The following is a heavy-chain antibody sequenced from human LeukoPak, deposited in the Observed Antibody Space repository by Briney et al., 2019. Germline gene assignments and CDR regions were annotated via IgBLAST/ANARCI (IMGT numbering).Heavy chain of an antibody. Sequence: GGSLRLSCAASGFTFSDSAMSWVRQAPGKGLEWVSAISGRGGRTYYTDSVKGRFTISRDNSKDTLYLQMSSLRAEDTAVCYCARDWGYYYDTPYYYGMDVWGQGTTVTVSS. CDR2: ISGRGGRT. D-gene: IGHD3-22*01. CDR1: GFTFSDSA. J-gene: IGHJ6*02. CDR3: ARDWGYYYDTPYYYGMDV. V-gene: IGHV3-23*01.